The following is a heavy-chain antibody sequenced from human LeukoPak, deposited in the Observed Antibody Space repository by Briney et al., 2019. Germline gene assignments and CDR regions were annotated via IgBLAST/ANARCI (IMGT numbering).Heavy chain of an antibody. Sequence: GGSLRLSCAASGFTFSSYSMNWVRQAPGKGLEWVSSISSSSSYIYYADSVKGRFTISRDNAKNSLYLQMNSLRAEDTAVYYCARDESMVRGVNPYYYYMDVWGKGTTVTISS. CDR1: GFTFSSYS. CDR2: ISSSSSYI. D-gene: IGHD3-10*01. J-gene: IGHJ6*03. CDR3: ARDESMVRGVNPYYYYMDV. V-gene: IGHV3-21*01.